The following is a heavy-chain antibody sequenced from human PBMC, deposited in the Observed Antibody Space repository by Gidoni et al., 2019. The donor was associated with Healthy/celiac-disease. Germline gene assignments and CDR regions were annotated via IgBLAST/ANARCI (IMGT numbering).Heavy chain of an antibody. CDR2: ISWNSGSI. CDR3: AKDMGSSSSGYYFDY. D-gene: IGHD6-6*01. J-gene: IGHJ4*02. CDR1: GFTFDDYA. Sequence: EVQLVESGGGLVQPGRSLRLSCAASGFTFDDYAMHWVRQAPGKGLEWVSGISWNSGSIGYADSVKGRFTISRDNAKNALYLQMNSLRAEDTALYYCAKDMGSSSSGYYFDYWGQGTLVTVSS. V-gene: IGHV3-9*01.